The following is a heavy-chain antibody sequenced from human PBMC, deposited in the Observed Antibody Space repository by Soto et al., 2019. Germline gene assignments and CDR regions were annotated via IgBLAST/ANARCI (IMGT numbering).Heavy chain of an antibody. J-gene: IGHJ4*02. V-gene: IGHV4-39*01. CDR1: GGYISSSSYY. D-gene: IGHD3-10*02. CDR2: IYYSGST. Sequence: SETLSLTCTVSGGYISSSSYYWGWIRQPPGKGLEWIGSIYYSGSTYYNPSLKSRVTISVDTSKNQFSLKLSSVTAADTAVYYCARRLFGELSSAGAFDYWGQGTLVTVSS. CDR3: ARRLFGELSSAGAFDY.